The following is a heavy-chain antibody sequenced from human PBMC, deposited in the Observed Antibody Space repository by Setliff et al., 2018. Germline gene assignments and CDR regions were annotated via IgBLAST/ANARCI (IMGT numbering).Heavy chain of an antibody. J-gene: IGHJ4*02. CDR1: GFTFRDHY. Sequence: PGGSLRLSCAASGFTFRDHYMDWVRQAPGKGLEWVGRIRNKVNRYTTEYAASVKDRFTISRDDLKSSLYLQMNSLKAEDTAVYYCARAPRYYYDNTGYRSFDYWGQGTLVTVSS. CDR2: IRNKVNRYTT. CDR3: ARAPRYYYDNTGYRSFDY. D-gene: IGHD3-22*01. V-gene: IGHV3-72*01.